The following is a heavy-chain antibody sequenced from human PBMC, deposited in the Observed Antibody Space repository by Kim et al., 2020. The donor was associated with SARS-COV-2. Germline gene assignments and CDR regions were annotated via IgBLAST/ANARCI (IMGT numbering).Heavy chain of an antibody. CDR3: TTDYERWRPH. V-gene: IGHV3-15*01. J-gene: IGHJ4*02. CDR2: IQSKSDGGTI. CDR1: GFTLSNAW. D-gene: IGHD3-22*01. Sequence: GGSLRLSCAASGFTLSNAWMSWVRRGPGKGPEWVGRIQSKSDGGTIHYAAPVKGRFTISRDDLKKHEYMEMNSLETEDTAVYYCTTDYERWRPHWGPGTL.